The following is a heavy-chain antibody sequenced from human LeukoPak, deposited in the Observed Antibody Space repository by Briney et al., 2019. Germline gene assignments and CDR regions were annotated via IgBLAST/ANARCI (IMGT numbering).Heavy chain of an antibody. D-gene: IGHD3-10*01. Sequence: SETLSLTCTVSGYSISSGYYWGWIRQPPGKGLEWIGSIYHSGSTYYNPSLKSRATISVDTSKNQFSLKLSSVTAADTAVYYCARDQATRGDYYGSGSPAFFDYWGQGSLVTVSS. CDR1: GYSISSGYY. J-gene: IGHJ4*02. CDR3: ARDQATRGDYYGSGSPAFFDY. V-gene: IGHV4-38-2*02. CDR2: IYHSGST.